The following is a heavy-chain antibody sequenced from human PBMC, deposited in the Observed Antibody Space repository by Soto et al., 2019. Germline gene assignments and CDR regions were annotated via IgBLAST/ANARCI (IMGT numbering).Heavy chain of an antibody. CDR1: GYTFTGYY. V-gene: IGHV1-2*02. Sequence: ASVKVSCKASGYTFTGYYTHWLRQAPGQGLEWMGWINPNSGGTNYAQKFQGRVTMTRDTSISTAYMELSRLRSDDTAVYYCAMQQLVRDYFDYWGQGTLVTVSS. CDR2: INPNSGGT. D-gene: IGHD6-13*01. CDR3: AMQQLVRDYFDY. J-gene: IGHJ4*02.